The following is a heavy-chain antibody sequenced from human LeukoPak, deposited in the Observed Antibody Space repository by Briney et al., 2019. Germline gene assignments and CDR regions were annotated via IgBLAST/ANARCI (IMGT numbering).Heavy chain of an antibody. D-gene: IGHD1-26*01. Sequence: SETLSLTCTVSGGSISSYYWTWIRQPPGKVLEWIGYIYYSGSTNYNPSLKSRVTISVDTSKNQFSLKLTSVTAADTAVYYCARGVNSGYFDYCGQGTLVTVSS. CDR2: IYYSGST. V-gene: IGHV4-59*01. J-gene: IGHJ4*02. CDR3: ARGVNSGYFDY. CDR1: GGSISSYY.